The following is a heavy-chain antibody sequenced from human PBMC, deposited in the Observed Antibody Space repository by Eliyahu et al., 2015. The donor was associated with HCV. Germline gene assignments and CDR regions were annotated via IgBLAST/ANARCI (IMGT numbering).Heavy chain of an antibody. CDR3: ARYYCPNGICTHFDY. D-gene: IGHD2-8*01. J-gene: IGHJ4*02. Sequence: QVQLQESGPGLVKPSETLSLTCQVSGESITTYFWSWVRRPPGRGLEWIGWIRYSGLTNYDTSLKSRVTISVDTSRNQFSLRLNSVTAADTAVYYCARYYCPNGICTHFDYWGQGILVTVSS. V-gene: IGHV4-59*01. CDR1: GESITTYF. CDR2: IRYSGLT.